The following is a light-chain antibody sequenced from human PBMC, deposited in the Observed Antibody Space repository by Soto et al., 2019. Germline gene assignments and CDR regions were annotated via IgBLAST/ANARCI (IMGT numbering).Light chain of an antibody. CDR1: QGIDDT. V-gene: IGKV3-15*01. CDR3: QRYNNWPLT. J-gene: IGKJ4*01. Sequence: EVVMTQSPATLSVSPGEGATLSCRASQGIDDTLAWYQHKPCQTPRLLIYDTSTRATGVPARFSGSRSGTEFTLTINSLQSEDFAVYYCQRYNNWPLTFGGGTKVESK. CDR2: DTS.